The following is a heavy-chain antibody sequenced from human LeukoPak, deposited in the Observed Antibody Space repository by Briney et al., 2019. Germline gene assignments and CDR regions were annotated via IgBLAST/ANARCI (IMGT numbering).Heavy chain of an antibody. D-gene: IGHD6-13*01. J-gene: IGHJ6*04. CDR1: GFTFSSYA. Sequence: GGSLRLSCAASGFTFSSYAMHWVRQAPGKGLEWAAIVSYDGGNKYYADSVKGRFTISRDNSINTLYLQVSSLRAEDTAVYYCARGGRPGIQFRGFGMDVWGKGTTVTVSS. CDR2: VSYDGGNK. CDR3: ARGGRPGIQFRGFGMDV. V-gene: IGHV3-30*04.